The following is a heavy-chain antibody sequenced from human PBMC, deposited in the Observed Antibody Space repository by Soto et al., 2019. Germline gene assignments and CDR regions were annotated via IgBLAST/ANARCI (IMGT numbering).Heavy chain of an antibody. CDR2: IYPGDSDT. V-gene: IGHV5-51*01. CDR1: GYSFTSYW. CDR3: ARRGVVVAATDRNYYYYGMDV. D-gene: IGHD2-15*01. Sequence: GESLKISCKGSGYSFTSYWIGWVRQMPGKGLEWMGIIYPGDSDTRYSPSFQRQVTISADKSISTAYLQWSSLKASDTAMYYCARRGVVVAATDRNYYYYGMDVWGQGTTVTVSS. J-gene: IGHJ6*02.